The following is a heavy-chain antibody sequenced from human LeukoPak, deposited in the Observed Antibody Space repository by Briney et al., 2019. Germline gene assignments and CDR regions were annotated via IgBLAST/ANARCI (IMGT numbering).Heavy chain of an antibody. CDR1: GGSISSYY. Sequence: PSETLSLTCTVSGGSISSYYWSWIRQPPGKGLEWIGYIYYSGSTNYNPPLKSRVTISVDTSKNQFSLKLSSVTAADTAVYYCARARSGSYPFDYWGQGTLVTVSS. V-gene: IGHV4-59*01. D-gene: IGHD3-16*02. CDR2: IYYSGST. J-gene: IGHJ4*02. CDR3: ARARSGSYPFDY.